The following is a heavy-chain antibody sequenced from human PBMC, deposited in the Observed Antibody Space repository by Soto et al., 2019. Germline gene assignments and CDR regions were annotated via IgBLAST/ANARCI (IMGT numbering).Heavy chain of an antibody. CDR1: GFTFSSYG. CDR3: ARDQYYDSRRGMDV. D-gene: IGHD3-22*01. Sequence: QVQLVESGGGVVQPGRSLRLSCAASGFTFSSYGMHWVRQAPGKGLEWVAVIWYDGSNKYYADSVKGRFTISRDNSKNTLYLQMNSLRAEDTVVYYCARDQYYDSRRGMDVWGRGTTVTVSS. CDR2: IWYDGSNK. V-gene: IGHV3-33*01. J-gene: IGHJ6*02.